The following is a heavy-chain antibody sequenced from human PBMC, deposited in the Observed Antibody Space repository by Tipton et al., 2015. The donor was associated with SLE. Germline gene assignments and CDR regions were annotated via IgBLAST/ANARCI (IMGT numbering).Heavy chain of an antibody. CDR3: ARDPWSTLYYYYGMDV. CDR1: GDSISGQY. Sequence: TLSLTCTVSGDSISGQYWSWIRQPPGKGLEWIGYIYYSGTTNYNPSLKSRVTISVDTSKNQFSLKLSSVTAADTAVYYCARDPWSTLYYYYGMDVWGQGTTVTVSS. D-gene: IGHD2-2*01. CDR2: IYYSGTT. J-gene: IGHJ6*02. V-gene: IGHV4-59*11.